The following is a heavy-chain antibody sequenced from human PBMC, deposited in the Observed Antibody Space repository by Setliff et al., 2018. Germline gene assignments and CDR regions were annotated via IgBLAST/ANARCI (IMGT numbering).Heavy chain of an antibody. V-gene: IGHV4-61*09. CDR3: ASYDILTGYWGYDYYYMDV. Sequence: SETLSLTCTVSGDSISSRPFYWGWFRQPAGKELEWIGQIYTSWSTIYNPSLKSRVTILLDTSKNQFSLTLSSVTAADTAVYYCASYDILTGYWGYDYYYMDVWGKGTTVTVSS. J-gene: IGHJ6*03. CDR2: IYTSWST. CDR1: GDSISSRPFY. D-gene: IGHD3-9*01.